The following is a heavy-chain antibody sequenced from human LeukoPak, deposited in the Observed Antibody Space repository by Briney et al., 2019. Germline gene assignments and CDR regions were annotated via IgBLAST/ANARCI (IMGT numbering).Heavy chain of an antibody. Sequence: GGSLRLSCAASGFTFSNYWISWVRRAPGKGLEWVANIKQDGSETYSVDSVRGRFTISRDNAKNSLYLQMNSLRAEDTAVYYCARDFWGAYRVDYFDCWCQGTLVTVSS. CDR1: GFTFSNYW. D-gene: IGHD3-3*01. J-gene: IGHJ4*02. CDR2: IKQDGSET. CDR3: ARDFWGAYRVDYFDC. V-gene: IGHV3-7*01.